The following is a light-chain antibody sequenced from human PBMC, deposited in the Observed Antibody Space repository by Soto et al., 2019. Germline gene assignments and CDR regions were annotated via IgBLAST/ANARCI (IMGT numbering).Light chain of an antibody. V-gene: IGKV1-39*01. CDR1: QYISTY. CDR3: QQPYSTVRT. J-gene: IGKJ1*01. Sequence: DIQMTQSPSSLSASVGDRVSITCRASQYISTYLNWYQQKPGKVPKLLIYAASNLQSGVPSRFSGSGSGTEFTLTISSLQPEDFATYYCQQPYSTVRTFGQGTKVDIK. CDR2: AAS.